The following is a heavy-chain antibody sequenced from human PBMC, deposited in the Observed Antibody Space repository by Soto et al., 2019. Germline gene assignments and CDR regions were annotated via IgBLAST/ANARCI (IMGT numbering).Heavy chain of an antibody. D-gene: IGHD3-10*01. CDR2: ISAYNGNT. J-gene: IGHJ5*02. Sequence: QVQLVQSGAEVKKPGASVKVSCKASGYTFTSYGISWVRQAPGQGLEWMGWISAYNGNTTYAQKLQGRVTMTTDTATSTGDTELRSRRSGATAVNYCARVPMVRGFVVVAYNWFDPWGQGTLFTVSS. CDR1: GYTFTSYG. CDR3: ARVPMVRGFVVVAYNWFDP. V-gene: IGHV1-18*04.